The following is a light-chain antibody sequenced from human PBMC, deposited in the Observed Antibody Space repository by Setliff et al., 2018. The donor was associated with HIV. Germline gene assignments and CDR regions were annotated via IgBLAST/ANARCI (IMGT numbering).Light chain of an antibody. Sequence: ALTQPPSASGSPGQSVTISCTGTSSDVGGYNYVSWYQQHPGKAPKLMIYEVSKRPSGVPDRFSGSKSGNTASLTVSGLQAEDEADYYCSSYAGSNNLGFGGGTKGTVL. J-gene: IGLJ2*01. CDR2: EVS. CDR1: SSDVGGYNY. CDR3: SSYAGSNNLG. V-gene: IGLV2-8*01.